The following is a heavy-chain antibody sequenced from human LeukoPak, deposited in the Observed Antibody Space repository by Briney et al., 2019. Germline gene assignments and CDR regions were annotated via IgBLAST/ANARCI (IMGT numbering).Heavy chain of an antibody. V-gene: IGHV3-48*01. CDR2: ISSSSTI. D-gene: IGHD3-9*01. CDR1: GFTFSSYS. Sequence: GGSLTLSCAASGFTFSSYSMNWVRQAPGKGLEWVSYISSSSTIYYADSVKRRFTISRDNAKNSLYLQMNSLRAEDTAVYYCARGDILTGCSDYWGQRTLVTVSS. CDR3: ARGDILTGCSDY. J-gene: IGHJ4*02.